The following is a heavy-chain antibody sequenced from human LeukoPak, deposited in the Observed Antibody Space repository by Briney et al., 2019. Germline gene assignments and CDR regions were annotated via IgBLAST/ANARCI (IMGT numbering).Heavy chain of an antibody. Sequence: PGGSLRLSCAASGFTFSSYSMNWVRQAPGKGLEWVSYISSSSSTIYYADSVKGRFTISRDNAKNSLYLQMNSLRAEDTAVYYCARVGGYSYGYQYYFDYWGQGTLVTVFS. CDR2: ISSSSSTI. V-gene: IGHV3-48*01. CDR3: ARVGGYSYGYQYYFDY. J-gene: IGHJ4*02. CDR1: GFTFSSYS. D-gene: IGHD5-18*01.